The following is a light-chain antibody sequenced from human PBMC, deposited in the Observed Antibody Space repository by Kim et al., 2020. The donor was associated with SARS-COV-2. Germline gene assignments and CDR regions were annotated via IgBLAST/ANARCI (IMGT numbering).Light chain of an antibody. V-gene: IGLV3-19*01. J-gene: IGLJ2*01. CDR1: TLKPSY. Sequence: FRQSVSLTCPGHTLKPSYSTWYPQNPRPAPILVFYVKNNRPSGIPDQFSASTSGNTASFPVTGAHAVDEAYYYCNSRDNSGDHVVFGGGTKLIV. CDR2: VKN. CDR3: NSRDNSGDHVV.